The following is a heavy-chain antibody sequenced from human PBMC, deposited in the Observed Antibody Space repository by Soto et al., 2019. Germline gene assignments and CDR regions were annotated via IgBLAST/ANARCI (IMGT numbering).Heavy chain of an antibody. D-gene: IGHD3-16*02. V-gene: IGHV3-7*01. CDR2: IKQDGSEK. CDR3: ARDYDYVWGSYRYRYFDY. J-gene: IGHJ4*02. CDR1: GFTFSSYW. Sequence: GGSLRLSCAASGFTFSSYWMSWVRQAPGKGLEWVANIKQDGSEKYYVDSVKGRFTISRDNAKNSLYLQMNSLRAEDTAVYYCARDYDYVWGSYRYRYFDYWGQGTLVTVSS.